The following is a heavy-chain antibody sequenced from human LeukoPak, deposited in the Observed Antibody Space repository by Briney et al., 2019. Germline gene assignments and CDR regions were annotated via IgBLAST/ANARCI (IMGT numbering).Heavy chain of an antibody. CDR3: ARALYGDYGYLLDY. D-gene: IGHD4-17*01. CDR2: INHSGST. CDR1: GGSISSSSYY. V-gene: IGHV4-39*07. J-gene: IGHJ4*02. Sequence: KRSETLSLTCTVSGGSISSSSYYWGWIRQPPGKGLEWIGEINHSGSTNYNPSLKSRVTISVDTSKNQFSLKLSSVTAADTAVYYCARALYGDYGYLLDYWGQGTLVTVSS.